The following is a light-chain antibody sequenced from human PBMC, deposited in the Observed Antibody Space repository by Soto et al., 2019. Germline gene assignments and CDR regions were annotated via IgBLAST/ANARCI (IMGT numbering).Light chain of an antibody. Sequence: IVLTQSPATLSLSPGQRATLSCRASQSDSSYLGWDQQKPGQAPGLLIYDASARASGIPARFSGSGSGTEFTLTISILQSEDFGVYYCQHYKNWPPWTFGQGTKVDI. CDR2: DAS. J-gene: IGKJ1*01. CDR3: QHYKNWPPWT. V-gene: IGKV3-15*01. CDR1: QSDSSY.